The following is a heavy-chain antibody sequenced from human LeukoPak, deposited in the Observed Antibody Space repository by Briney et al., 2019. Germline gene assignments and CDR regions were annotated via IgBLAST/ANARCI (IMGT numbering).Heavy chain of an antibody. CDR3: AFSGYYYAFDY. CDR1: GYTFTSYA. J-gene: IGHJ4*02. CDR2: INTNTGNP. V-gene: IGHV7-4-1*02. Sequence: GASVKVSCTASGYTFTSYAMNWVRQAPGQGLKWMGWINTNTGNPTYAQGFTGRFVFSLDTSVSTAYLQISSLKAEDTAVYYCAFSGYYYAFDYWGQGTLVTVSS. D-gene: IGHD3-22*01.